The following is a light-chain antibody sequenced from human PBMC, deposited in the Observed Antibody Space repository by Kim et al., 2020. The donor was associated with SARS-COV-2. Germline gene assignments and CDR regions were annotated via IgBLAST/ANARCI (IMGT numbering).Light chain of an antibody. V-gene: IGKV3-15*01. J-gene: IGKJ4*01. CDR3: QQYSKWPLT. Sequence: ITQSPFSLSVSSGERVTLSCRASQSVDSGLAWYQQKPGQAPRLLIYGASSRDPGIPARFSGSGSGTEFTLNITSLQSEDSGVYYCQQYSKWPLTFGGGTKVDIK. CDR2: GAS. CDR1: QSVDSG.